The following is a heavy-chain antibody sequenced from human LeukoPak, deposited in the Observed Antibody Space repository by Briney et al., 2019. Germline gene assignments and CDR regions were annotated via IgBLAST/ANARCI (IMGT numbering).Heavy chain of an antibody. Sequence: GGSLRLSCAASGFTFSSYWMHWVRQAPGKGLVWVSRINSDGISTSYADSVKGRFTISRDNTKNTLYLQMNSLRAEDTAVYYCAREGILGYCSSTSCYQWNWFDPWGQGTLVTVSS. V-gene: IGHV3-74*01. CDR2: INSDGIST. D-gene: IGHD2-2*01. CDR3: AREGILGYCSSTSCYQWNWFDP. CDR1: GFTFSSYW. J-gene: IGHJ5*02.